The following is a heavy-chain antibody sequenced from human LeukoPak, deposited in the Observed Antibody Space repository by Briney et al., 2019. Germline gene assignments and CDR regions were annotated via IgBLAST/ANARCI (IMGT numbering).Heavy chain of an antibody. Sequence: GGSLRLSCAASGFIFSSYSMTWVRQAPGHGLEWVSYISSSSSPIYYADSVQGRFTISRDNAKNSLYLQMNSLRAEGTAVYYCARVSATVDWYFACWGRGTLVTVSS. J-gene: IGHJ4*02. CDR3: ARVSATVDWYFAC. V-gene: IGHV3-48*01. D-gene: IGHD4-17*01. CDR1: GFIFSSYS. CDR2: ISSSSSPI.